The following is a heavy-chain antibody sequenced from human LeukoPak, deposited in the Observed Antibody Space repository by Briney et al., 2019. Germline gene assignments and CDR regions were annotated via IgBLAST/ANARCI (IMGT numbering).Heavy chain of an antibody. D-gene: IGHD3-10*01. CDR2: INHSGST. J-gene: IGHJ4*02. CDR3: ARVETLDEIWYFDY. V-gene: IGHV4-34*01. Sequence: SETLSLTCAVYGGSFSGYYWSWIRQPPGKGLEWIGEINHSGSTNYNPSLKSRVTISVDTSKNQFSLKLSSVTAADTAVYYYARVETLDEIWYFDYWGQGTLVTVSS. CDR1: GGSFSGYY.